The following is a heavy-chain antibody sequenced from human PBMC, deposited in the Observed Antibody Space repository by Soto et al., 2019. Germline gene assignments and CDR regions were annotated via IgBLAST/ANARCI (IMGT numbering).Heavy chain of an antibody. V-gene: IGHV1-69*01. CDR1: GGTFSSYA. D-gene: IGHD3-16*01. J-gene: IGHJ3*02. CDR3: ARSHAALITSLPFDI. Sequence: QVQLVQSENEVKKPGSSVKVSCKASGGTFSSYAISWVRQAPGQGLEWMGGIIPVFGTANYAQKFQGKVTITADESTSTVYMELSSLRSADTAVFYCARSHAALITSLPFDIWGQGTMVTVSS. CDR2: IIPVFGTA.